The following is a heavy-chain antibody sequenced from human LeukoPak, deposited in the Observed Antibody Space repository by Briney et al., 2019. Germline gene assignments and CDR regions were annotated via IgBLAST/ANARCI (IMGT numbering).Heavy chain of an antibody. D-gene: IGHD3-10*01. CDR1: GVSISSYY. CDR2: IYYSGST. J-gene: IGHJ4*02. CDR3: ARHLVGPYYLDY. V-gene: IGHV4-59*01. Sequence: SETLSLTCTVSGVSISSYYWSWVRQPPGKGLEWIGYIYYSGSTNYNPSLKSRVTISVDTSKNQFSLKLSSVTAADTAVYYCARHLVGPYYLDYWGQGTLVTVSS.